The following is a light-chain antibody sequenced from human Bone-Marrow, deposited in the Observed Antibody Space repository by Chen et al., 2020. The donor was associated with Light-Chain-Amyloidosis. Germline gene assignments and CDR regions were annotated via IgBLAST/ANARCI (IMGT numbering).Light chain of an antibody. Sequence: SYVLTQPSSVSVAPGQKATIACGGNNIGSKSVHWYQQTPGQAPLLVVYDDSDRPSGIPVRLSGSNSGNTATLTISRVEAGDEADYYCQVWDRSSDRPVFGGGTKLTVL. CDR1: NIGSKS. CDR2: DDS. V-gene: IGLV3-21*02. CDR3: QVWDRSSDRPV. J-gene: IGLJ3*02.